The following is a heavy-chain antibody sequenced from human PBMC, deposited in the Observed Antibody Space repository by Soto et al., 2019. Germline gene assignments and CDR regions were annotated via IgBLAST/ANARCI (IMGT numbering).Heavy chain of an antibody. V-gene: IGHV4-39*07. Sequence: SETLSLTCRVSGGSISSKSYSWGWIRQPPGKGLEWIGTFYYSENTYYNPSLKSRVTISADTSKNQFSLKLSSVTAADTAVYYCARVYGGNWSWGFWGQGTQVTVSS. J-gene: IGHJ4*02. CDR1: GGSISSKSYS. D-gene: IGHD2-15*01. CDR2: FYYSENT. CDR3: ARVYGGNWSWGF.